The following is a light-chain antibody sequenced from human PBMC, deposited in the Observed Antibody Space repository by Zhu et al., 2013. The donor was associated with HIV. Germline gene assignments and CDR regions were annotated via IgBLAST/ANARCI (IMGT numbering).Light chain of an antibody. J-gene: IGKJ3*01. Sequence: DIQLTQSPSFLSASVGDRVTITCRASQDINRYLAWYQQKPGKPPKLLVYAASTTQSGVPSRFGGRGSGTEFTLTITSLQPDDFATYYCQHVNDNPAFGPGTTVDV. CDR2: AAS. CDR3: QHVNDNPA. CDR1: QDINRY. V-gene: IGKV1-9*01.